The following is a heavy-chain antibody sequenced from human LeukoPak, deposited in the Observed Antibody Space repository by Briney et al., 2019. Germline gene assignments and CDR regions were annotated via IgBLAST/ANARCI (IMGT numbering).Heavy chain of an antibody. CDR2: INPSGGST. CDR3: ARDLGDTAMPSNWFDP. J-gene: IGHJ5*02. D-gene: IGHD5-18*01. Sequence: ASVKVSCTASGYTFTGYYMHWVRQAPGQGLEWMGIINPSGGSTSYAQKFQGRVTMTRDTSTSTVYMELSSLRSEDTAVYYCARDLGDTAMPSNWFDPWGQGTLVTVSS. V-gene: IGHV1-46*01. CDR1: GYTFTGYY.